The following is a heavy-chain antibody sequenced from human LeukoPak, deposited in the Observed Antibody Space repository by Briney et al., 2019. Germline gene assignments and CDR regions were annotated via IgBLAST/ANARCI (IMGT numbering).Heavy chain of an antibody. V-gene: IGHV4-61*02. J-gene: IGHJ4*02. Sequence: PSQTLSLTCTVSGGSISSGSYYWSWIRQPAGKGLEWIGRIYTSGSTNYNPSLKSRVTISVDTSKNQFSLKLSSVTAADTAAYYCAVYSGYGRSDYWGQGTLVTVSS. CDR2: IYTSGST. D-gene: IGHD5-12*01. CDR1: GGSISSGSYY. CDR3: AVYSGYGRSDY.